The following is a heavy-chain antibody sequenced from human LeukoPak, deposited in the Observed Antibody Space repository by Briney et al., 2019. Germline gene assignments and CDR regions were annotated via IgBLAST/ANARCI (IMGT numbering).Heavy chain of an antibody. Sequence: GGSLRLSCAASGFTFSNYAMTWVRQAPGKGLEWVSGISGSGGSTYYVDSVKGRFTISRDNSKNTLCLQMNSLREEDTALYFCAKNGGGQCYSHLDSWGQGNLVTVSS. V-gene: IGHV3-23*01. CDR1: GFTFSNYA. J-gene: IGHJ4*02. D-gene: IGHD2-21*01. CDR3: AKNGGGQCYSHLDS. CDR2: ISGSGGST.